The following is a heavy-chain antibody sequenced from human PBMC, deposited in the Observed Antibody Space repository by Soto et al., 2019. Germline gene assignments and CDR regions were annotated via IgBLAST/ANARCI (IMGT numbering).Heavy chain of an antibody. CDR1: GGSISNYY. CDR2: IYYTGST. J-gene: IGHJ4*02. CDR3: ARGRHWLDY. V-gene: IGHV4-59*01. Sequence: QVQLQESGPGLVKPSETLSLTCTVSGGSISNYYWSWIRQPPGKGLEWIGYIYYTGSTNYNPSLKGRVTISVDPSENQFSLRLSSVTAAYTAIYYCARGRHWLDYWGQGTLVTVSS. D-gene: IGHD6-19*01.